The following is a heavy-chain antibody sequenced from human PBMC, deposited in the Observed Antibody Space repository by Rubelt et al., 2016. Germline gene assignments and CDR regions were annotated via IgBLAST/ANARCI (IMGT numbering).Heavy chain of an antibody. D-gene: IGHD6-19*01. Sequence: QVQLQESGPGLVKPSGTLSLTCAVSGGSISSSNWWSWVRQPPGKGLEWIGEIYHSGSTNYNPSLKSRVTISVDQSKNQFSLKLSSVTAADTAVYYCARAPDSSGWFRVTYYFDYWGQGTLVTVSS. CDR3: ARAPDSSGWFRVTYYFDY. CDR2: IYHSGST. J-gene: IGHJ4*02. CDR1: GGSISSSNW. V-gene: IGHV4-4*02.